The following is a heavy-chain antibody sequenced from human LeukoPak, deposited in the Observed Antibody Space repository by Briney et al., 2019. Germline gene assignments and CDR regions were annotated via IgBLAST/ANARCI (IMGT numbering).Heavy chain of an antibody. J-gene: IGHJ3*02. CDR3: ARGRFWSEPHAFDI. D-gene: IGHD3-3*01. Sequence: GASVKVSCKASGYTFTGYYMHWVRQAPGQGLEWMGWIDPNSGGTNYAQKFQGRVTMTRDTSISTAYMELSRLRSDDTAVYYCARGRFWSEPHAFDIWGQGTMVTVSS. V-gene: IGHV1-2*02. CDR1: GYTFTGYY. CDR2: IDPNSGGT.